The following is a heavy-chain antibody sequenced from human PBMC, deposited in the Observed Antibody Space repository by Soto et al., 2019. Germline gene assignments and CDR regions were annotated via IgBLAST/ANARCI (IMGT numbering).Heavy chain of an antibody. D-gene: IGHD5-18*01. CDR3: ARRGYRYGYGDYGMDV. CDR2: IYHSGST. V-gene: IGHV4-4*02. CDR1: GGSISSSNW. Sequence: SETLSLTCAVSGGSISSSNWWSWVRQPPGKGLEWIGEIYHSGSTNYNPSLKSRVTISVDKSKNQFSLKLSSVTAADTAVYYCARRGYRYGYGDYGMDVWGQGTTVTVSS. J-gene: IGHJ6*02.